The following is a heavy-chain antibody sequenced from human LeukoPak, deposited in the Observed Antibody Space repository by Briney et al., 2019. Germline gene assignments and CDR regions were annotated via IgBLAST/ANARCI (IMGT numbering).Heavy chain of an antibody. CDR1: GYTFTGYY. D-gene: IGHD4-17*01. CDR2: INPNSGGT. J-gene: IGHJ4*02. Sequence: ASVKVSCKASGYTFTGYYMHWVRQAPGQGLEWMGWINPNSGGTNYAQKFQGRVTMTEDTSTDTAYMELSSLRSEDTAVYYCATDQGPLRRGISDYWGQGTLVTVSS. V-gene: IGHV1-2*02. CDR3: ATDQGPLRRGISDY.